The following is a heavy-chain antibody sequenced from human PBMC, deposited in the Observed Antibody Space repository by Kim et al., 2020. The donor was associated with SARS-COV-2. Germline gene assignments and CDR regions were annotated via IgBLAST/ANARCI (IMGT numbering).Heavy chain of an antibody. V-gene: IGHV3-53*04. D-gene: IGHD3-22*01. J-gene: IGHJ4*02. CDR3: ARSSYDSSGQYYFDY. Sequence: DSVKGRFTISRHNSKNALYLQMNSLRAEDTAVYYCARSSYDSSGQYYFDYWGQGTLVTVSS.